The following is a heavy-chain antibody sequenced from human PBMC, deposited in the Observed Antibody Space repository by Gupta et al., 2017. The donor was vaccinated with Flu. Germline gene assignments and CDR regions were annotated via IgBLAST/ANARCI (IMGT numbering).Heavy chain of an antibody. D-gene: IGHD3-16*01. CDR3: GRGQGPLANMGQIDYYYLYLDV. CDR2: ISSNGSYT. J-gene: IGHJ6*03. Sequence: RQAPGKGLEWVSSISSNGSYTYYSDSVKGRFTSSKDYAKNSLDLQMNSLRAEDTAVYYCGRGQGPLANMGQIDYYYLYLDVWGKGTTVTVS. V-gene: IGHV3-21*01.